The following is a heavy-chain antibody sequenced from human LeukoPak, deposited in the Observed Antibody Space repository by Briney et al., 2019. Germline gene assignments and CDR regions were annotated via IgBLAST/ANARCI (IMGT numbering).Heavy chain of an antibody. CDR2: ISGSGGST. J-gene: IGHJ4*02. CDR1: GFTFSSYA. Sequence: GASLRLSCAASGFTFSSYAMSWVRQAPGKGLEWVSAISGSGGSTYYADSVKGRFTISRDNSKNTLYLQMNSLRAEDTAVYYCAKRAGIQYYYYDSSGGETDYWGQGTLVTVSS. V-gene: IGHV3-23*01. CDR3: AKRAGIQYYYYDSSGGETDY. D-gene: IGHD3-22*01.